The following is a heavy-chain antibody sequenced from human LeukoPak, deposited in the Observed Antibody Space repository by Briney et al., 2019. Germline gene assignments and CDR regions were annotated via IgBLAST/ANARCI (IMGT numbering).Heavy chain of an antibody. D-gene: IGHD6-19*01. V-gene: IGHV3-21*01. Sequence: GGSLRLSCAASGFTFNSYSMNWVRQAPGKGLEWVSSIGSSSHYMYHADSVKGRFTISRDNANNSLYLQMSSLRAEDTAVYYCARDGWVDYWGQGTLVTVSS. CDR2: IGSSSHYM. CDR1: GFTFNSYS. J-gene: IGHJ4*02. CDR3: ARDGWVDY.